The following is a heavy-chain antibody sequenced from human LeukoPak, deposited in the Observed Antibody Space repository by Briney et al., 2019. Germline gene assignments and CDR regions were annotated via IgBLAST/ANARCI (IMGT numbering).Heavy chain of an antibody. J-gene: IGHJ4*02. CDR3: ARDGHYYDSSGYPDY. CDR1: GYTFTGYY. D-gene: IGHD3-22*01. V-gene: IGHV1-2*02. CDR2: INPNSGGT. Sequence: ASVKVSCKASGYTFTGYYMHWVRQAPGQGLEWMGWINPNSGGTNYAQKFQGRVTMTRDTSISTAYMELSRLRSDDTAVYYCARDGHYYDSSGYPDYWGQGTLVTVSS.